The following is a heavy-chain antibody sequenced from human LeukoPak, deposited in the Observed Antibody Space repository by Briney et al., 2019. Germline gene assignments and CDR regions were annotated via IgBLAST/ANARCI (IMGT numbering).Heavy chain of an antibody. CDR3: ASLFGGVTPFDY. Sequence: PSETLSLTCAVSGGSISSGGYSWSWIRQPPGKGLEWIGYIYHSESTYYNPSLKSRVTISVDRSKNQFSLKLSSVTAADTAVYYCASLFGGVTPFDYWGQGTLVTVSS. J-gene: IGHJ4*02. V-gene: IGHV4-30-2*01. D-gene: IGHD3-16*01. CDR2: IYHSEST. CDR1: GGSISSGGYS.